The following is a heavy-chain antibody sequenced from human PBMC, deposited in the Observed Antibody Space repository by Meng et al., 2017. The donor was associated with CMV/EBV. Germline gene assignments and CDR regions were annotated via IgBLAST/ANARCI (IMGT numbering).Heavy chain of an antibody. CDR2: IYYSGST. CDR3: ARDTGVYYDSSGLVDDAFDI. J-gene: IGHJ3*02. V-gene: IGHV4-59*01. CDR1: GGSISSYY. Sequence: PETLSLTCTVSGGSISSYYWSWIRQPPGTGLEWIGYIYYSGSTNYNPSLKSRVTISVDTSKNQFSLKLSSVTAADTAVYYCARDTGVYYDSSGLVDDAFDIWGQGTMVTVSS. D-gene: IGHD3-22*01.